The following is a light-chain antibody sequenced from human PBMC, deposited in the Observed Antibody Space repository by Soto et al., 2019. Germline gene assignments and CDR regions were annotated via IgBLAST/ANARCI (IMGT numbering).Light chain of an antibody. CDR3: QQYGSEPPT. J-gene: IGKJ3*01. Sequence: EIVLTQSPGTLSLSPGERATLSCRASESIDNNFLAWYQQKPGQAPRFLIYHASSRATGIPYRFSGSGSGTDFTLTISRLEPEDCAVYYCQQYGSEPPTFGPGTKLDVK. V-gene: IGKV3-20*01. CDR1: ESIDNNF. CDR2: HAS.